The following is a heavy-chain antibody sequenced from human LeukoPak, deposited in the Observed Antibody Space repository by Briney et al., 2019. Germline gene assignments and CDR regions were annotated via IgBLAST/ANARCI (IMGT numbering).Heavy chain of an antibody. Sequence: GGSRRLSCAASGFTFSSYAMSWVRQAPGKGLEWVSSISASGDNTYYADSVKGRFTISRDNSKNTLFLQMNTLRAEDTALYYCAKTRGGNCCSMTCGMDVWGQGTTVTVSS. D-gene: IGHD2-2*01. CDR1: GFTFSSYA. J-gene: IGHJ6*02. CDR3: AKTRGGNCCSMTCGMDV. CDR2: ISASGDNT. V-gene: IGHV3-23*01.